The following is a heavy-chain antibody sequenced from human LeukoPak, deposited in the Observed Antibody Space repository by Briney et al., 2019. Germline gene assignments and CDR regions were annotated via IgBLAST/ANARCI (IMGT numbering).Heavy chain of an antibody. J-gene: IGHJ4*02. D-gene: IGHD3-10*01. CDR1: GDTFTSYA. CDR2: INAGNGNT. V-gene: IGHV1-3*01. Sequence: ASVKVSCKASGDTFTSYAMHWVRQAPGQRLEWMGWINAGNGNTKYSQKFQGRVTITRDTSASTAYMELSSLRYEDTAVYYCARYYGEAPGLFDYWGQGILVTVSS. CDR3: ARYYGEAPGLFDY.